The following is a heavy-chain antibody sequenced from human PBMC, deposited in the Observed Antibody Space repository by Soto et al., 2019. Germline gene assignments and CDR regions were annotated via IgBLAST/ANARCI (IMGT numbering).Heavy chain of an antibody. CDR2: ISYDGSNK. D-gene: IGHD2-2*01. V-gene: IGHV3-30-3*01. CDR1: GFTFSSYA. CDR3: AKGLEILDCSSTSCAFYYYYGMDV. Sequence: GGSLRLSCAASGFTFSSYAMHWVRQAPGKGLEWVAVISYDGSNKYYADSVKGRFTISRDNSKNTLYLQMNSLRAEDTAVYYCAKGLEILDCSSTSCAFYYYYGMDVWGQGTTVTVLL. J-gene: IGHJ6*02.